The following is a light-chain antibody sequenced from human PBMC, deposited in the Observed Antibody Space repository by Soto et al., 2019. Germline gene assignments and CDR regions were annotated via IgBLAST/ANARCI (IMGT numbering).Light chain of an antibody. CDR3: SSYTTSSSLYV. CDR2: EVS. Sequence: ALTQPASVSGSPGQSITISCTGTSSDVGAYKYVSWYQQHPGKAPKLMIYEVSNRPSGVSNRFSGSKSGNTASLTISGLQAEDEAHYYCSSYTTSSSLYVFGTGTKPTVL. CDR1: SSDVGAYKY. J-gene: IGLJ1*01. V-gene: IGLV2-14*01.